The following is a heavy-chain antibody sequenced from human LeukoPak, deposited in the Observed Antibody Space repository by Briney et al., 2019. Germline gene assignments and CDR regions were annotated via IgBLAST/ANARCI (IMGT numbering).Heavy chain of an antibody. CDR1: GFTFRNYA. CDR2: ISASDGST. V-gene: IGHV3-23*01. J-gene: IGHJ4*02. D-gene: IGHD1-26*01. CDR3: AKDAVGVSDY. Sequence: GGSLRLSCAASGFTFRNYAMSWVRQAPGKGLEWVSTISASDGSTHYADSVKGRFTISRDNSENTLYLQMNSLRADDTAVYYCAKDAVGVSDYWGQGTLVTVSS.